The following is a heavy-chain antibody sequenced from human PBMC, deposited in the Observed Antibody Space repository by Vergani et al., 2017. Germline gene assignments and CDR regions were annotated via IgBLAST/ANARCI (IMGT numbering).Heavy chain of an antibody. D-gene: IGHD3-10*01. J-gene: IGHJ5*02. V-gene: IGHV4-59*01. CDR1: GGSMSGYH. CDR2: MYHSGST. CDR3: GRVADVYGLGSRLLDL. Sequence: QVRLQESGPGLVKPSETLSLTCSVSGGSMSGYHWSWIRHPPGQALEWIGYMYHSGSTNYNPSLETRVTISVDTSTHQFSMMLNSVTAAATTVYYCGRVADVYGLGSRLLDLWGQGILVTVSS.